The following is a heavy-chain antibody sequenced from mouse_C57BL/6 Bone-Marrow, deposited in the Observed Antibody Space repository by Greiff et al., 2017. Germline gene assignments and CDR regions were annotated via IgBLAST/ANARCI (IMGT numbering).Heavy chain of an antibody. D-gene: IGHD2-5*01. V-gene: IGHV1-55*01. CDR2: IYPGRGST. J-gene: IGHJ1*03. CDR3: ARPYYSNYWYFYV. Sequence: QVHVKQSGAELVKPGASVKLSCKASGYTFTSYWITWVKQRPGQGLEWIGDIYPGRGSTNYNEKFKSKATLTVATSSSTAYMQLSSLTSEDSAVYYCARPYYSNYWYFYVWGTGTTVTVSS. CDR1: GYTFTSYW.